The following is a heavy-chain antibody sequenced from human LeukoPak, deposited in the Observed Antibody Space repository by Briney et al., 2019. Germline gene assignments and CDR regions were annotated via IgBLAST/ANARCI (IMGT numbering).Heavy chain of an antibody. V-gene: IGHV1-2*02. J-gene: IGHJ3*02. CDR3: ARVGETGENAFDI. D-gene: IGHD1-1*01. CDR2: LIPNTGGT. Sequence: ASVTVSCKASGYTFTGYYMHWVRQAPGQGREGMGLLIPNTGGTNSSQKFHGRFTMTRHTSLSTAYLDLCRLRSHDTAVYYCARVGETGENAFDIWRQGTMVTVSS. CDR1: GYTFTGYY.